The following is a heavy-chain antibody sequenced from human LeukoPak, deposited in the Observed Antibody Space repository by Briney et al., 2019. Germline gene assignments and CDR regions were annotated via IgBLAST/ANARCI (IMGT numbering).Heavy chain of an antibody. CDR2: INPNSGGT. Sequence: ASVKVSCKASGYTFTGYYMHWVRQAPGQGLEWMGWINPNSGGTNYAQKFQGRVTMTRDTSISTAYMELSRLRSDDTAVYYCACHDSSGSQGGHDAFDIWGQGTMVTVSS. CDR3: ACHDSSGSQGGHDAFDI. V-gene: IGHV1-2*02. D-gene: IGHD3-22*01. J-gene: IGHJ3*02. CDR1: GYTFTGYY.